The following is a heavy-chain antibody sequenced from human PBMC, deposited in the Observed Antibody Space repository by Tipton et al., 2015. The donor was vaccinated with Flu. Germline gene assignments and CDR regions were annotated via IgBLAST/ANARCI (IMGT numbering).Heavy chain of an antibody. V-gene: IGHV4-38-2*01. CDR1: GYLNDNGYC. Sequence: TLSLTCSVSGYLNDNGYCFGWVRQSPGKGLEWIGSMNHSGSIYSNPSLKGRVTISLDTSKNQFSLRLSSVTASDTALYYCASGYKSGWFLYWGQGTRVTVSS. J-gene: IGHJ4*02. D-gene: IGHD3-3*01. CDR2: MNHSGSI. CDR3: ASGYKSGWFLY.